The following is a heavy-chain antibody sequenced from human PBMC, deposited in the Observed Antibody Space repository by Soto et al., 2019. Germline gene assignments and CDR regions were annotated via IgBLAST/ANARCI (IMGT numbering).Heavy chain of an antibody. V-gene: IGHV1-18*01. D-gene: IGHD3-3*01. CDR3: ARDRVYDFWSILGYYYGMDV. Sequence: QVQLVQSGAEVKKPGASVKVSCKASGYTFTSYGISWVRQAPGQGLEWMGWISAYNGNTNYAQKLQGRVTMTTDTSTSTAYMELRSLRSDDTAVYYCARDRVYDFWSILGYYYGMDVWGQGTTVTVSS. CDR2: ISAYNGNT. J-gene: IGHJ6*02. CDR1: GYTFTSYG.